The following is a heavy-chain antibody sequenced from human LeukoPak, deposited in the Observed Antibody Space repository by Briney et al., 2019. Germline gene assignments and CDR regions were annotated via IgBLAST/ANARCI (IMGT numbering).Heavy chain of an antibody. CDR2: TYYSSKWYS. CDR1: GDSISSNSAA. D-gene: IGHD5-12*01. Sequence: SQTLSLTCAISGDSISSNSAAWNWIRQSPSRGLEWLGRTYYSSKWYSDYALSVKSRITINPDTSKNEFSLQLNSVTPEDAAAYYCAREGYSGYDIAYFDFWGQGTLVTVSS. J-gene: IGHJ4*02. V-gene: IGHV6-1*01. CDR3: AREGYSGYDIAYFDF.